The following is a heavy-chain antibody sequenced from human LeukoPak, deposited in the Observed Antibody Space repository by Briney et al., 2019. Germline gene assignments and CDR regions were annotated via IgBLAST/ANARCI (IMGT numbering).Heavy chain of an antibody. CDR3: ARGAGGWYDY. Sequence: GASVKVSCKASGYTFTSYGISWVRQAPGQGLEWMGWISAYNGNTNYAQKLQGRVTMTTDTYMELRSLRSDDTAVYYCARGAGGWYDYWGQGTLVTVSS. D-gene: IGHD6-19*01. V-gene: IGHV1-18*01. CDR1: GYTFTSYG. J-gene: IGHJ4*02. CDR2: ISAYNGNT.